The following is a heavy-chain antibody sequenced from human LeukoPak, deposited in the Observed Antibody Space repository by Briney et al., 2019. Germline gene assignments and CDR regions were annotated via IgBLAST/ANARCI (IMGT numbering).Heavy chain of an antibody. CDR1: GFTFSTYA. CDR2: ISYDASNK. J-gene: IGHJ4*02. D-gene: IGHD6-13*01. Sequence: GGSLRLSCAASGFTFSTYAMHWVRQAPGRGLEWVAVISYDASNKYYADSVKGRFTISRDNSKNTLYLQMNSLRPEDTAVYYCARGSGSWYVFFDYWGQGTLVTVSS. V-gene: IGHV3-30-3*01. CDR3: ARGSGSWYVFFDY.